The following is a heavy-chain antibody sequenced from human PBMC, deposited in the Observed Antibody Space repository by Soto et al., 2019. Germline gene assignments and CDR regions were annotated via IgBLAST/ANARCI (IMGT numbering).Heavy chain of an antibody. J-gene: IGHJ4*02. Sequence: PSETLSLTCTVSGGSISSGDYYWSWIRQPPGKGLEWIGYIYYSGSTYYNPSLKSRVTISVDTSKNQFSLKLSSVTAADTAVYYCARAEFLMVSFDEWGQGTLVTGSS. D-gene: IGHD3-10*01. CDR2: IYYSGST. CDR1: GGSISSGDYY. V-gene: IGHV4-30-4*01. CDR3: ARAEFLMVSFDE.